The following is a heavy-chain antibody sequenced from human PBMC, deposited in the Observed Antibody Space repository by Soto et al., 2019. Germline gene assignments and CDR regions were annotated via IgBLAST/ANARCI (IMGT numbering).Heavy chain of an antibody. D-gene: IGHD6-6*01. V-gene: IGHV1-8*01. Sequence: ASVKVSCKASGYTFTSYDINWVRQATGQGLEWMGWTNPNSGNTGYAQKFQGRVTMTRNTSISTAYMELSSLRSEDTAVYYCARGKAARRGDWFDPWGQGTMVTVSS. J-gene: IGHJ5*02. CDR2: TNPNSGNT. CDR3: ARGKAARRGDWFDP. CDR1: GYTFTSYD.